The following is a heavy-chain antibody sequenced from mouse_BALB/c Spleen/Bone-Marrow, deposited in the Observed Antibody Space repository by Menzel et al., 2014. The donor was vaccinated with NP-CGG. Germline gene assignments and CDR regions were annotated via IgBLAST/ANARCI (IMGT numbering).Heavy chain of an antibody. D-gene: IGHD2-10*01. Sequence: EEHLVESGGDLVKPGGSLKLSCAASGFTFSSYGMSWVRQTPDKRLEWVATISSGGSYTSYPDSVKGRFTISRDNAKNTLYLQMSSLKSEDTAAYYCARGGGAYYGNYWCAYRGQGTLVTVSA. V-gene: IGHV5-6*01. J-gene: IGHJ3*01. CDR3: ARGGGAYYGNYWCAY. CDR1: GFTFSSYG. CDR2: ISSGGSYT.